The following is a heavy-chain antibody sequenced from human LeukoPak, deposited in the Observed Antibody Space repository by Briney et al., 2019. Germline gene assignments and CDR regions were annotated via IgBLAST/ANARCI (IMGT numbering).Heavy chain of an antibody. CDR3: AKGGFGYYYYYMDV. D-gene: IGHD3-10*01. CDR2: IWYGGSNK. J-gene: IGHJ6*03. V-gene: IGHV3-30*02. Sequence: GGSLRLSCAASGFTFSSYSMHWVRQAPGKGLEWVAVIWYGGSNKYYADSVKGRFTISRDNSKNTLYLQMNSLRAEDTAVYYCAKGGFGYYYYYMDVWGKGTTVTVSS. CDR1: GFTFSSYS.